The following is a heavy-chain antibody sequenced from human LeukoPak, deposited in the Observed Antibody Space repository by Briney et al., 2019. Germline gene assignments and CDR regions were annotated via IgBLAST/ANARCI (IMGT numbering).Heavy chain of an antibody. D-gene: IGHD6-25*01. CDR3: AKESAAAALNWLDP. Sequence: GGSLRLSWAASGFIFTNYAMSWVRQAPGKGLEWVSGIVGSVGSTYYADSVKGRFTISRDDSKNTLFLQMNSLRAEDTGVYYCAKESAAAALNWLDPWGQGTLVTVSS. CDR1: GFIFTNYA. V-gene: IGHV3-23*01. J-gene: IGHJ5*02. CDR2: IVGSVGST.